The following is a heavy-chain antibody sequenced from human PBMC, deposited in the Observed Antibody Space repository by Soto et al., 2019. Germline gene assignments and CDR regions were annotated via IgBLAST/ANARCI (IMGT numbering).Heavy chain of an antibody. CDR2: IKFDGSSA. V-gene: IGHV3-74*01. CDR3: ARGVRGHYGFDV. D-gene: IGHD3-10*01. J-gene: IGHJ3*01. Sequence: EVQLVESGGGLVQPGESLRLSCAASGFTFSDYWIHWVRQAPGKGLVWVSRIKFDGSSANYADAVKGRFTISRDNAKDTVYLKMNSLGAEDTALYYCARGVRGHYGFDVWGQGTMVTVSS. CDR1: GFTFSDYW.